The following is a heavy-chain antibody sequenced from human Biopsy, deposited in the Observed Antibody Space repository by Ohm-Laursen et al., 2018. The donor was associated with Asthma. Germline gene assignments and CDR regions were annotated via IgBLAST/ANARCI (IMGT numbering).Heavy chain of an antibody. V-gene: IGHV3-20*01. Sequence: SLRLSCAASGFTFADYGMCWGRQAPGKGRDWVSGINSNGGSTGYADSVKGRFTISRDNAKNSLYLQMNSLRTEDTALCHFGRDMGGFGSGWFPVEFWGQGTLVTVSS. CDR2: INSNGGST. CDR3: GRDMGGFGSGWFPVEF. CDR1: GFTFADYG. J-gene: IGHJ4*02. D-gene: IGHD6-19*01.